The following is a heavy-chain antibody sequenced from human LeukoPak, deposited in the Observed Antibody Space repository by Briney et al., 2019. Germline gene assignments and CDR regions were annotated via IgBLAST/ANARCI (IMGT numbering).Heavy chain of an antibody. CDR2: IYTSGST. Sequence: SETLSLTCTVSGVSISSYYWSWIRQPPGKGLEWIGYIYTSGSTNYNPSLKSRVTISVDTSKNQFSLKLSSVTAADTAVYYCARLGDFDWLLGSHYYYMDVWGKGTTVTVSS. J-gene: IGHJ6*03. CDR3: ARLGDFDWLLGSHYYYMDV. D-gene: IGHD3-9*01. CDR1: GVSISSYY. V-gene: IGHV4-4*09.